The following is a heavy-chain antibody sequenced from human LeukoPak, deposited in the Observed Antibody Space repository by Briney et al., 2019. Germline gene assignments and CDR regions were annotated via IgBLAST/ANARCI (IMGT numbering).Heavy chain of an antibody. CDR2: INPNSGGT. CDR1: GYTFTGYY. D-gene: IGHD3-22*01. CDR3: ARIWDSSGYYVSLGLDY. Sequence: ASVKVSCKASGYTFTGYYIHWVRQAPGQGLEWMGWINPNSGGTNYAQKFQGRVTMTRDTSISTAYMELSRLRSDDTAVYYCARIWDSSGYYVSLGLDYWGQGTLVTVSS. V-gene: IGHV1-2*02. J-gene: IGHJ4*02.